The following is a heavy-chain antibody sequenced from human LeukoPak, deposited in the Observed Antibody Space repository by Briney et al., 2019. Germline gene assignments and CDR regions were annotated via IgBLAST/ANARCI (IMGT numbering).Heavy chain of an antibody. CDR3: AASPYCSTTSCYYSLFDP. CDR1: GGTFSTYA. CDR2: IMPILGTT. V-gene: IGHV1-69*05. D-gene: IGHD2-2*01. Sequence: ASVNVSCKTSGGTFSTYAVSWVRQAPGQGHEWMGGIMPILGTTNYAQKFQGRVTISTDESTTTVFMELKSLRSEDTALYYCAASPYCSTTSCYYSLFDPWGQGTLVTVSS. J-gene: IGHJ5*02.